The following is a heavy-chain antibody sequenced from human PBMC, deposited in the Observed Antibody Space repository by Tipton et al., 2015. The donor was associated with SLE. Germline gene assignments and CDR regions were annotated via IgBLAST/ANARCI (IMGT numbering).Heavy chain of an antibody. CDR2: VYHSGST. V-gene: IGHV4-38-2*02. CDR1: GYSISSDYY. D-gene: IGHD4-23*01. CDR3: ARGSTVVAPDS. Sequence: TLSLTCTVSGYSISSDYYWGWIRQPPGKGLEWIGSVYHSGSTNYNPSLKSRVTISVDTSKNQFSLKLSSVTAADTAVYYCARGSTVVAPDSWGQGTLVTVSS. J-gene: IGHJ5*01.